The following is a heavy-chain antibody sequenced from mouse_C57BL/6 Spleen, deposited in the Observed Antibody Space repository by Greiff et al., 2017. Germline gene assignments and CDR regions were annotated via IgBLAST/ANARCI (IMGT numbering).Heavy chain of an antibody. V-gene: IGHV1-80*01. CDR1: GYAFSSYW. CDR3: AYYGNYDAMDY. J-gene: IGHJ4*01. D-gene: IGHD2-1*01. CDR2: IYPGDGDT. Sequence: QVQLQQSGAELVKPGASVKISCKASGYAFSSYWMTWVKQRPGKGLEWIGQIYPGDGDTNYNGKFKGKATLTADKSSSTAYMQLSSLTSEDSAVYFCAYYGNYDAMDYWGQGTSVTVSS.